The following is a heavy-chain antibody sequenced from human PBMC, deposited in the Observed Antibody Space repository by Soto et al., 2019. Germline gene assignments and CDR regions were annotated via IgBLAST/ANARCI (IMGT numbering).Heavy chain of an antibody. Sequence: QVQLVQSGAEVKKPGASVKVSCKASGYTFTRYAMHWVHHAPGQRLEWMGWINAGNGNTKYSQKFQGRVTITRDTSASTAYMELSSLRSEDTALYYCARSIRLAGHYSGQGTLVTVSS. CDR1: GYTFTRYA. V-gene: IGHV1-3*01. J-gene: IGHJ4*02. CDR2: INAGNGNT. CDR3: ARSIRLAGHY.